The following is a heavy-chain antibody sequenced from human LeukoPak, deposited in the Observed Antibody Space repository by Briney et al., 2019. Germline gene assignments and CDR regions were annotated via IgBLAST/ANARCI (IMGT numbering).Heavy chain of an antibody. V-gene: IGHV1-2*02. CDR1: GYTFTSYG. J-gene: IGHJ5*02. CDR3: ARDGYEQWLTNYNWFDP. CDR2: INPNSGGT. Sequence: ASVKVSCKASGYTFTSYGISWLRQAPGQGLEWMGWINPNSGGTNYAQRFQGRVTMTRDTSISTAYMELSRLRSDDTAVYYCARDGYEQWLTNYNWFDPWGQGTLVTVSS. D-gene: IGHD6-19*01.